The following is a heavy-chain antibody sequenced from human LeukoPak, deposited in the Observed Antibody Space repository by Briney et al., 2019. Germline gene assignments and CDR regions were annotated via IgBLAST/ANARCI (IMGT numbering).Heavy chain of an antibody. Sequence: GGSLRLSCAASGFTVSSNYMNWVRQAPGKGLEWVSVIYGGGNIYYADSVKGRFTITRDNSKNTLYLQMNSLRAEDTAVYYCARGAGYNYPYYFDYWGQGTLVTVSS. J-gene: IGHJ4*02. CDR2: IYGGGNI. CDR1: GFTVSSNY. D-gene: IGHD5-24*01. V-gene: IGHV3-53*01. CDR3: ARGAGYNYPYYFDY.